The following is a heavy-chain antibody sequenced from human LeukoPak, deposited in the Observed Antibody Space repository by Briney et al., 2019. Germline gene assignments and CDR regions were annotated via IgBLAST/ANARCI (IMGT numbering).Heavy chain of an antibody. Sequence: GGSLRLSCGASGFXFSNYWMHWVRQAPGKGLVWVSRINTDGSTTTYADSVKGRFTISRDNAKNTLYLQMNSLRAEDTAVYYCARAADYYASGIFYWGQGTLVTVSS. V-gene: IGHV3-74*01. CDR3: ARAADYYASGIFY. CDR2: INTDGSTT. CDR1: GFXFSNYW. D-gene: IGHD3-10*01. J-gene: IGHJ4*02.